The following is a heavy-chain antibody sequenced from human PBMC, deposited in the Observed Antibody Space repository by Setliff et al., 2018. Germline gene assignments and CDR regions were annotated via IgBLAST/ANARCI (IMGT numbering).Heavy chain of an antibody. CDR1: GGSISSSLYY. CDR3: TRGAGYSSRWYIYYYGMDV. J-gene: IGHJ6*02. Sequence: SETLSLTCTVSGGSISSSLYYWGWIRQPPVKGLEWIGSIYYSGSTNYNPSLKSRVTISVDTSKNQFSLKLSSVTAADTAVYYCTRGAGYSSRWYIYYYGMDVWGQGTTVTVSS. CDR2: IYYSGST. V-gene: IGHV4-39*07. D-gene: IGHD6-13*01.